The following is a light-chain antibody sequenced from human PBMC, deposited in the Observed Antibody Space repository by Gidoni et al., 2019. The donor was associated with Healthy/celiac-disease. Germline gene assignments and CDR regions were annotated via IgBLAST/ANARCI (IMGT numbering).Light chain of an antibody. CDR2: AAS. Sequence: DIQMTQSPSSLSASVGGRVTITCRASQSISSYLNWYQQKPGKDPKPLIYAASGLQSGVPSRFSGSGSGTDFTLTISSLQPEDFATYYCQQSYRTPLYTFGQGTNLEIK. J-gene: IGKJ2*01. CDR3: QQSYRTPLYT. V-gene: IGKV1-39*01. CDR1: QSISSY.